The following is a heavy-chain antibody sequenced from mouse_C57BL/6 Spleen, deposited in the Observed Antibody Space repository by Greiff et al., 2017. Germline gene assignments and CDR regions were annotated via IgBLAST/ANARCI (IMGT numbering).Heavy chain of an antibody. CDR3: AGLGSWFAY. CDR1: GFSLTSYG. D-gene: IGHD4-1*01. CDR2: IWSGGST. V-gene: IGHV2-2*01. J-gene: IGHJ3*01. Sequence: QVQLQQSGPGLVQPSQRLSITCTVSGFSLTSYGVHWVRQSPGKGLEWLGVIWSGGSTDYNAAFISRLSISKDNSKSQVFFKMNSLQADDTAIYYCAGLGSWFAYWGQGTLVTVSA.